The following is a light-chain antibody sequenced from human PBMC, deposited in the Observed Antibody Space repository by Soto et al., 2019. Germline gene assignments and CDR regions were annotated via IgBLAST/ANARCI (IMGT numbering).Light chain of an antibody. CDR2: EVN. Sequence: QSALTQPASVSGSPGQSITISCTGTSGDVGGYNYVSWYQLHPGKAPKLIIYEVNNRPSGVSNRFSGSKSGNTASLTISGLQAEDEADYYCTSYTSSGPWVFGGGTQLTVL. CDR3: TSYTSSGPWV. J-gene: IGLJ3*02. CDR1: SGDVGGYNY. V-gene: IGLV2-14*01.